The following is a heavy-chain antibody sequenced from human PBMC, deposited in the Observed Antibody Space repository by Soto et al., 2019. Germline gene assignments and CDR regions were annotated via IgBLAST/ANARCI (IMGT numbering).Heavy chain of an antibody. Sequence: QLQLQESGPGLVKPSETLSLTCTISGGSISTSSYYWGWIRQTPGKGLEWMGNIYYGGTTYYNPSLKSRVTISVDTSKNQFSLKLSSVTAADTAVYYCARTPSIAAAGTSWFDPWGQGTLVTVSS. CDR2: IYYGGTT. D-gene: IGHD6-13*01. CDR3: ARTPSIAAAGTSWFDP. V-gene: IGHV4-39*07. CDR1: GGSISTSSYY. J-gene: IGHJ5*02.